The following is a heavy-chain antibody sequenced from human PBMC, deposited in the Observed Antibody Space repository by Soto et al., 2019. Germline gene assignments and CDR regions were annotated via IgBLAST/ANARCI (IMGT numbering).Heavy chain of an antibody. CDR3: ARRIPPGLLRFLEWSTTGGMDV. D-gene: IGHD3-3*01. CDR1: GGSFSGYY. V-gene: IGHV4-34*01. CDR2: INHSGST. Sequence: PSETLSLTCAVYGGSFSGYYWSWIRQPPGKGLEWIGEINHSGSTNYNPSLKSRVTISVDTSKNQFSLKLSSVTAADTAVYYCARRIPPGLLRFLEWSTTGGMDVWGQGTTVTVSS. J-gene: IGHJ6*02.